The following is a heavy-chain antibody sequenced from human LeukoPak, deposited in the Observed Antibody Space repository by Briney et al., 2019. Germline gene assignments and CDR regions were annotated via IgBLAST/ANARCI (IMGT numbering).Heavy chain of an antibody. D-gene: IGHD4-17*01. V-gene: IGHV3-48*01. CDR2: ITYSSSTI. CDR3: ARDRLHYGEYEKTLDY. Sequence: GGSLRLSCAASGFTFSSYEMNWVRQAPGKGLEWVSYITYSSSTIYYADSVEGRFTISRDNAKNSLYLQMNSLRVDDTAVYYCARDRLHYGEYEKTLDYWGQGTLVTVSS. CDR1: GFTFSSYE. J-gene: IGHJ4*02.